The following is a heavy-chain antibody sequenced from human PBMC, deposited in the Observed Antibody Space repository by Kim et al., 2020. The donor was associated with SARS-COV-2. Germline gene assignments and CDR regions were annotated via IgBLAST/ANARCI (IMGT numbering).Heavy chain of an antibody. D-gene: IGHD2-15*01. V-gene: IGHV3-33*01. Sequence: GGSLRLSCVASGFTFTNYGVHWVRQAPGKGLEWVAVIWYDASNKYYAESVKGRFTISRDNSKNTVYLQMNSLRVEDTAVYYCARGRAAEGSWIFGYFDYRGQGTLVTVSS. CDR2: IWYDASNK. J-gene: IGHJ4*02. CDR3: ARGRAAEGSWIFGYFDY. CDR1: GFTFTNYG.